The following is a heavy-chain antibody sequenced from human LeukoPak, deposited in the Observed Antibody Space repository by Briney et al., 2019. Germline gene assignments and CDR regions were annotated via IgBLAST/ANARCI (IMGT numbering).Heavy chain of an antibody. CDR1: GYSFTSYG. J-gene: IGHJ6*03. V-gene: IGHV1-18*01. CDR3: ARGGERGSNYCYYIDD. Sequence: ASVTVTCKCSGYSFTSYGIGWLRQAPAQGLEWMGWISVYNGDTNYAHKLQGRGTITIDTSTSTAYMELRSQRTDDTAVYYSARGGERGSNYCYYIDDWGKGTLVTVSS. CDR2: ISVYNGDT. D-gene: IGHD3-16*01.